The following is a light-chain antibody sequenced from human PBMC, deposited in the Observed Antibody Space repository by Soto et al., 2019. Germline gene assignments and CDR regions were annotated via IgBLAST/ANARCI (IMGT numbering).Light chain of an antibody. CDR3: QQYGTSPPT. J-gene: IGKJ1*01. Sequence: EIVLTQSPGTLSLSPGERATLSCRASQSVSSSYLAWYRQKPGQAPRLLIYGASSRATGIPDRFSGSGSGTDFTRTISRLEFEDFAVYYCQQYGTSPPTFGQGTKVEIK. V-gene: IGKV3-20*01. CDR1: QSVSSSY. CDR2: GAS.